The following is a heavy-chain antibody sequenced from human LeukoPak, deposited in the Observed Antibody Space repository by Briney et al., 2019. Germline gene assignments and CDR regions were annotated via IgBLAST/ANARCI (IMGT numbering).Heavy chain of an antibody. V-gene: IGHV3-23*01. CDR1: GFTFSSYA. Sequence: GESLRLSCAASGFTFSSYAMSWVRQAPGKGLEWVSAISGSGGSTYYADSVKGRFTISRDNSKNTLYLQMSSLRAEDTAVYYCANSPRYSGSFFGGQGTLVTVSS. J-gene: IGHJ4*02. CDR3: ANSPRYSGSFF. CDR2: ISGSGGST. D-gene: IGHD1-26*01.